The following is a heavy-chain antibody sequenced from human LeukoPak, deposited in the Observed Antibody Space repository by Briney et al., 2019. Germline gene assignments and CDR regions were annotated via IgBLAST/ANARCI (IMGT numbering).Heavy chain of an antibody. D-gene: IGHD2-15*01. CDR2: ISWDGGST. V-gene: IGHV3-43D*03. CDR1: GFTFDDYA. CDR3: AKGEEYCSGGSCAIDY. J-gene: IGHJ4*02. Sequence: GGSLRLSCAASGFTFDDYAMHWVRQAPGKGLEWVSLISWDGGSTYYADSVKGRFTISRDNSKNSLYLQMNSLRAEDTALYYCAKGEEYCSGGSCAIDYWGQGTLVTVSS.